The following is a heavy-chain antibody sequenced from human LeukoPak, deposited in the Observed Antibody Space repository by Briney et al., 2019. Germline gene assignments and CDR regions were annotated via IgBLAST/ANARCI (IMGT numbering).Heavy chain of an antibody. CDR3: ARDSCTNGVCYKFDY. Sequence: ASVKVSCKASGYTFTSYGISWVRQAPGQGLEWMGWISAYNGNTNYAQKFQGRVTMTRDTSISTAYMELSRLRSDDTAVYYCARDSCTNGVCYKFDYWGQGTLVTVSS. J-gene: IGHJ4*02. V-gene: IGHV1-18*01. CDR2: ISAYNGNT. D-gene: IGHD2-8*01. CDR1: GYTFTSYG.